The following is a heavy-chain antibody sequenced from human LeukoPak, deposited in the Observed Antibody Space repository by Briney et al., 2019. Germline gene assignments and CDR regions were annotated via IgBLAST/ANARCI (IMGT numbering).Heavy chain of an antibody. V-gene: IGHV3-23*01. D-gene: IGHD3-10*01. Sequence: GGSLRLSCAASGFTFSSYAMSWVRQAPGKGLEWVSAISGSGGSTYYADSVKGRFTISRDNSKNTLYLQMNSLRAEDTAVYYCAQTDYGSGSYYSLVYWGQGTLVTVSS. J-gene: IGHJ4*02. CDR3: AQTDYGSGSYYSLVY. CDR1: GFTFSSYA. CDR2: ISGSGGST.